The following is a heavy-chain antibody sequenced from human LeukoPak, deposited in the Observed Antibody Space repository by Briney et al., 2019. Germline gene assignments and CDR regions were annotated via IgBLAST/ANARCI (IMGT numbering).Heavy chain of an antibody. V-gene: IGHV3-23*01. Sequence: GGSLRLSCAASGFTFSSFAMNWVRQAPGKGLEWLSTMNGDATSTYYADSVKGRFTISRDNSKNTLYLQMKSLRAEDTAVYYCAKRTSGSSWYSSDYWGQGTLVTVSS. CDR2: MNGDATST. D-gene: IGHD6-13*01. CDR3: AKRTSGSSWYSSDY. J-gene: IGHJ4*02. CDR1: GFTFSSFA.